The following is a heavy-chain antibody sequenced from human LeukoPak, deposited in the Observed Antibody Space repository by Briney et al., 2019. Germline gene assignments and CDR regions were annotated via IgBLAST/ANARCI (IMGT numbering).Heavy chain of an antibody. Sequence: SVKVSCKASGGTFSSYAISWVRQAPGQGLEWMGGIIPIFGTPNYAQQFEGIVPITAHESPGPAYREPASLRSECPAEYYCVRVVATILPDWGQGTLVTVSS. J-gene: IGHJ4*02. CDR3: VRVVATILPD. V-gene: IGHV1-69*13. CDR2: IIPIFGTP. D-gene: IGHD5-24*01. CDR1: GGTFSSYA.